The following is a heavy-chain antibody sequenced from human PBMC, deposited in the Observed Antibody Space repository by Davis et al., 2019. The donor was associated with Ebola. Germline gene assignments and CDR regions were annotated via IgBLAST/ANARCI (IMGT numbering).Heavy chain of an antibody. V-gene: IGHV4-34*09. D-gene: IGHD5-12*01. CDR3: ARRGYSGYHDY. CDR2: INHSGST. Sequence: PCATSGFIFRSYVMSWVRPPPGKGLEWIGEINHSGSTNYNPSLKSRVTISVDTSKNQFSLKLNSVTAADTAVYYCARRGYSGYHDYWGQGTLVTVSS. J-gene: IGHJ4*02. CDR1: GFIFRSYV.